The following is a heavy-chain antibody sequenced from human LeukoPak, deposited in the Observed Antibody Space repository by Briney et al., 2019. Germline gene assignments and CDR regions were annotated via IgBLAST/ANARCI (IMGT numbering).Heavy chain of an antibody. CDR3: ARDRFMYYDILTGYLPDYGMDV. Sequence: GGSLILSCAASGFTVSSNYMSWVRQAPGKGLEWVSVIYSGGSTYYADSVKGRFTISRHNSKNTLYLQMNSLRAEDTAVYYCARDRFMYYDILTGYLPDYGMDVWGQGTTVTVSS. CDR2: IYSGGST. CDR1: GFTVSSNY. D-gene: IGHD3-9*01. J-gene: IGHJ6*02. V-gene: IGHV3-53*04.